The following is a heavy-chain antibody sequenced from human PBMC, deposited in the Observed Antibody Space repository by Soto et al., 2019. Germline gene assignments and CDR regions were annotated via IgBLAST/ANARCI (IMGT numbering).Heavy chain of an antibody. D-gene: IGHD1-7*01. V-gene: IGHV1-69*13. J-gene: IGHJ6*02. CDR1: GGTFSSYA. CDR2: IIPIFGTA. Sequence: SVKVSCKASGGTFSSYAISWVRQAPGQGLEWMGGIIPIFGTANYAQKFQGRVTITADESTSTAYMELSSLRSEDTAVYYCARDLLPRITGTNYCYYGMDVWGQGTTVTVSS. CDR3: ARDLLPRITGTNYCYYGMDV.